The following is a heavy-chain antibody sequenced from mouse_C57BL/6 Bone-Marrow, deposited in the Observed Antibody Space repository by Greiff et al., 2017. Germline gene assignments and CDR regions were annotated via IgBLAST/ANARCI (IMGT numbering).Heavy chain of an antibody. CDR2: ISSGSSTI. J-gene: IGHJ2*01. CDR1: GFTFSDYG. D-gene: IGHD2-12*01. CDR3: ARRTYYKEGYYFDY. V-gene: IGHV5-17*01. Sequence: VKLVESGGGLVKPGGSLKLSCAASGFTFSDYGMHWVRQAPEKGLEWVAYISSGSSTIYYADTVKGRFTISRDNAKNTLFLQMTSLRSEDTAMYYCARRTYYKEGYYFDYWGQGTTLTVSS.